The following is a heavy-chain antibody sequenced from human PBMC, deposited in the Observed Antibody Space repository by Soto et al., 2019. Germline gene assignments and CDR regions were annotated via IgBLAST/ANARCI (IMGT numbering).Heavy chain of an antibody. D-gene: IGHD4-4*01. J-gene: IGHJ3*01. CDR2: IYYSGTT. CDR1: GGSINSSSYF. CDR3: ARGDHSNLGVDAFDF. V-gene: IGHV4-39*01. Sequence: PSETKSVTCTVAGGSINSSSYFWVWINKPPGKGLGWIGTIYYSGTTYYNPSLKSRVTISVDTSKNQFSLKLTSVTAADTAIYYCARGDHSNLGVDAFDFWGQGTMVTVSS.